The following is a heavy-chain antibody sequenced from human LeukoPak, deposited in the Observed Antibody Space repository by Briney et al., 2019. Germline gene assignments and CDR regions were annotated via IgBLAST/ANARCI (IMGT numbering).Heavy chain of an antibody. CDR2: IIPIFGTA. CDR3: ARDSPRGDYDY. CDR1: GGTFSSYA. J-gene: IGHJ4*02. D-gene: IGHD2-21*01. Sequence: GASVKVSCKASGGTFSSYAISWVRQAAGQGLEWMGGIIPIFGTANYAQKFQGRVTITADESTSTAYTELSSLRSEDTAVYYCARDSPRGDYDYWGQGTLVTVSS. V-gene: IGHV1-69*01.